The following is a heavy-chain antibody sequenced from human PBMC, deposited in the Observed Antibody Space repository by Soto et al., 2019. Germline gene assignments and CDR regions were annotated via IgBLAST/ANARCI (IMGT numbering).Heavy chain of an antibody. CDR2: IFWDGDK. D-gene: IGHD2-15*01. J-gene: IGHJ3*02. CDR3: AFRRNLVPTGGAVDI. CDR1: GFSFSTSGMA. V-gene: IGHV2-5*02. Sequence: QITLKESGPTLVKPTQTLTLTCTLSGFSFSTSGMAVGWIRQPPGKAPECVALIFWDGDKGYSPSLKTRRPLTTDTSENQVVLTMTNMDPVDSGTYYCAFRRNLVPTGGAVDIWGRGTEVTVSS.